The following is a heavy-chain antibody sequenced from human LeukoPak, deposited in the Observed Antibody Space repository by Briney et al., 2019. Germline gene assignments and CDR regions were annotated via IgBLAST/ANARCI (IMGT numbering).Heavy chain of an antibody. J-gene: IGHJ4*02. CDR2: ISSSSSYI. D-gene: IGHD3-3*01. CDR1: GFTFSSYS. V-gene: IGHV3-21*01. Sequence: PGGSLRLSCAASGFTFSSYSMNWVRQAPGKGLEWVSSISSSSSYIYYADSVKGRFTISRDNAKNSLYLQMNSLRAEDTAVYYCARDHESSSYDFWSGYSNYWGQGTLVTVSS. CDR3: ARDHESSSYDFWSGYSNY.